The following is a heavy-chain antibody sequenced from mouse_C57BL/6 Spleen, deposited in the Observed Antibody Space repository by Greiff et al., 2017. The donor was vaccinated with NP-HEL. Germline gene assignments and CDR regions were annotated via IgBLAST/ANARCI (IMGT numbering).Heavy chain of an antibody. CDR1: GFSLSTSGMG. V-gene: IGHV8-12*01. Sequence: QVTLKVSGPGILQSSQTLSLTCSFSGFSLSTSGMGVSWIRQPSGKGLEWLAHIYWDDDKRYNPSLKSRLTISKDTSRNQVFLKITSVDTADTATYYCARRVYDGYYGLFDYWGQGTTLTVSS. J-gene: IGHJ2*01. CDR2: IYWDDDK. D-gene: IGHD2-3*01. CDR3: ARRVYDGYYGLFDY.